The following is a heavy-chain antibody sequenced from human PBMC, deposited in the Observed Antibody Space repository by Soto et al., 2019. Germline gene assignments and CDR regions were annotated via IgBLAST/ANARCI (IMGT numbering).Heavy chain of an antibody. CDR3: AKPRDDYSNYNGMDV. Sequence: GGPLRLSCAASGFTFSSYGMHWVRQAPGKGLEWVAVISYDGSNKYYADSVKGRFTISRDNSKNTLYLQMNSLRAEDTAVYYCAKPRDDYSNYNGMDVWGQGTTVTVSS. CDR1: GFTFSSYG. D-gene: IGHD4-4*01. V-gene: IGHV3-30*18. J-gene: IGHJ6*02. CDR2: ISYDGSNK.